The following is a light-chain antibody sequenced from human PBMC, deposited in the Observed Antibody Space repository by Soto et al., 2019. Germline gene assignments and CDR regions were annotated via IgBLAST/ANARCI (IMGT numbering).Light chain of an antibody. Sequence: DIVMTQSPATLSVSPGERATLSCRASQSVSSKLAWFQQKPGQPPRLLIYGASTRATGIPARFSGSGSGTEFTLTINSLQSEDFAVYYCQQYNAWPPMYTFGQGTELEIK. V-gene: IGKV3-15*01. J-gene: IGKJ2*01. CDR2: GAS. CDR1: QSVSSK. CDR3: QQYNAWPPMYT.